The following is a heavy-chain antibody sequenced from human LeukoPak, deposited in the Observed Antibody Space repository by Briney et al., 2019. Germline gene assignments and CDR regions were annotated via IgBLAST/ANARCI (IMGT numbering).Heavy chain of an antibody. CDR3: AKVARRWELLRRAYYFDY. Sequence: GGSLRLSCAASGFTFSSYAMSWVRQAPGKGLEGVSAISGSGGSTYYADSVKGRFTISRDNSKNTLYLQMNSLRAEDTAVYYCAKVARRWELLRRAYYFDYWGQGTLVTVSS. D-gene: IGHD1-26*01. CDR2: ISGSGGST. CDR1: GFTFSSYA. V-gene: IGHV3-23*01. J-gene: IGHJ4*02.